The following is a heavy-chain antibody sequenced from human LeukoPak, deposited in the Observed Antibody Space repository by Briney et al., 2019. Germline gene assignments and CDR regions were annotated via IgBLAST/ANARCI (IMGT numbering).Heavy chain of an antibody. CDR1: GFTFSSYW. CDR2: INQDGTET. CDR3: ARTIWFGELVDF. J-gene: IGHJ4*02. D-gene: IGHD3-10*01. V-gene: IGHV3-7*01. Sequence: GGSLRLSCAASGFTFSSYWMNWARQAPGKGLEWLANINQDGTETYYVDSVKGRFTISRDNAKNSVFLQLRNLRGEDMALYYRARTIWFGELVDFWGQGALVTVSS.